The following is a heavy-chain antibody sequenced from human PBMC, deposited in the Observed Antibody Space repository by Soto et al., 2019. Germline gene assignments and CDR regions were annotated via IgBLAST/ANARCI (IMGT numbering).Heavy chain of an antibody. CDR3: ARDLPLASGGSDY. V-gene: IGHV1-46*01. D-gene: IGHD5-12*01. Sequence: ASVKVSCKASRYTFTNYYIHWVRQAPGQGLEWVGIVNPSDGSTNFAQKFQGRVTMTRDTSTSTVYMELSSLGSEDTAMYYCARDLPLASGGSDYWGEGTLVTVSP. CDR2: VNPSDGST. CDR1: RYTFTNYY. J-gene: IGHJ4*02.